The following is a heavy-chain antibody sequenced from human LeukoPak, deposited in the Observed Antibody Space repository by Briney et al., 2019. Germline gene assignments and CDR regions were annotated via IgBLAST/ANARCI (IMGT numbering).Heavy chain of an antibody. V-gene: IGHV4-39*07. J-gene: IGHJ4*02. CDR3: TRDNTWLQLEPLFDY. CDR1: GGSISSSSYY. CDR2: IDYSGST. D-gene: IGHD5-24*01. Sequence: AETLSLTCTVSGGSISSSSYYWGGIRQPPGKGLERIGSIDYSGSTYYNPSLKSRVTISVDTSKNQSSMKLSSVTAADTAVYYCTRDNTWLQLEPLFDYWGQGPVVTVSS.